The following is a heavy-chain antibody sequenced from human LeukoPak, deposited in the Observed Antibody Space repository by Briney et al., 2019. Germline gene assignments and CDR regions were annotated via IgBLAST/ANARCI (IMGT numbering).Heavy chain of an antibody. V-gene: IGHV3-9*01. CDR1: GLTFDEYG. D-gene: IGHD4-17*01. J-gene: IGHJ4*02. Sequence: GRSLRLSCVGSGLTFDEYGMHWVRQVPGKGLEWVSGISWNSANIGYADSVKGRFTISRDNPTNSLYLQMNSLRAEDTALYYCTKERFAHGDYRPFDYWGQGTLVTVSS. CDR2: ISWNSANI. CDR3: TKERFAHGDYRPFDY.